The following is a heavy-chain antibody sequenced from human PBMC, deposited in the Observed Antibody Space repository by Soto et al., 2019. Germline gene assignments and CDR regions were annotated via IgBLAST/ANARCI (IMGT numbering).Heavy chain of an antibody. Sequence: EVQLVESGGGLVKPGGSLRLSCVGSGFTFSNAWMTWVRQAPGKGLEWVGRIKSRIDGETREYAAPVKDRFTISRDDSKNTVYLQVTGLKTEDTAIYYCKADVPTQGVGEFDYWGQGTLIAVSS. CDR2: IKSRIDGETR. CDR1: GFTFSNAW. V-gene: IGHV3-15*01. J-gene: IGHJ4*02. CDR3: KADVPTQGVGEFDY. D-gene: IGHD3-10*01.